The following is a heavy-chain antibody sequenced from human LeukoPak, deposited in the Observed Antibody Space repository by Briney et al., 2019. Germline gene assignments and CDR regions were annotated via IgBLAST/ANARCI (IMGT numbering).Heavy chain of an antibody. J-gene: IGHJ4*02. D-gene: IGHD3-10*01. CDR1: GFTFSVYG. Sequence: GGSLRLSCAASGFTFSVYGMHWVHQAPGKGLEWVTFIQYDASNEYYADSVRGRFTISRDNSKYTLYLQMNSLRAEDTAVYYCAKDRVTQAGFDYWGQGALVTVSS. V-gene: IGHV3-30*02. CDR2: IQYDASNE. CDR3: AKDRVTQAGFDY.